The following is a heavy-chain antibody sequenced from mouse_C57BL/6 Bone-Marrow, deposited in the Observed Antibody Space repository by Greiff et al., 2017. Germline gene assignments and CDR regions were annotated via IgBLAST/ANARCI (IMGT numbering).Heavy chain of an antibody. CDR3: ARDYHCYFDV. V-gene: IGHV1-42*01. D-gene: IGHD2-4*01. Sequence: EVQLQQSGPELVKPGASVKISCKASGYSFTGYYMNWVKQSPEKSLEWIGEINPSTGGTTYNQKFKAQATLTVAKSSSTAYMQLKSLTSEDTAVYYWARDYHCYFDVWGTGTAVTVSA. CDR2: INPSTGGT. J-gene: IGHJ1*03. CDR1: GYSFTGYY.